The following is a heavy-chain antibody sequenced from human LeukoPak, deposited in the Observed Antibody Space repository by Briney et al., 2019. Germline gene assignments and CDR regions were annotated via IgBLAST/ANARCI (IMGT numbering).Heavy chain of an antibody. D-gene: IGHD3-10*01. J-gene: IGHJ4*02. CDR2: IYYSGST. Sequence: PSETLSLTCTVSGGSISSSSYYWGWIRQPPGKGLEWIGSIYYSGSTYYNPSLKSRVTISVDTSKNQFSLKLSFVTAADTAVYYCASLRKLWFGESPSSLDYWGQGTLVTVSS. CDR3: ASLRKLWFGESPSSLDY. CDR1: GGSISSSSYY. V-gene: IGHV4-39*01.